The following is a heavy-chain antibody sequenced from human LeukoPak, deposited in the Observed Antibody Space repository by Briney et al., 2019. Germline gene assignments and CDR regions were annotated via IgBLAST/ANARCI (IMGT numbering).Heavy chain of an antibody. D-gene: IGHD5-24*01. J-gene: IGHJ3*02. V-gene: IGHV1-46*01. CDR3: ARVRDGYNDAYDI. CDR2: INPSAGST. CDR1: GYTFTNYY. Sequence: ASVKVSCKASGYTFTNYYIHWVRQAPGQGLEWMGIINPSAGSTNYAQNFQGRVTMTRDTSTSTVYMELSSLRSEDTAVYYCARVRDGYNDAYDIWGQGTMVTVPS.